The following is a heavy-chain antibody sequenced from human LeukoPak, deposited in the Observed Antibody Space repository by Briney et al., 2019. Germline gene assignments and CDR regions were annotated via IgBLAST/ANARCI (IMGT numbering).Heavy chain of an antibody. CDR2: ISGSGSST. D-gene: IGHD3-10*01. CDR3: AKNSGLLWFGESTDY. CDR1: GFTLSSYS. Sequence: PGGSLRLSCAASGFTLSSYSMNWVRQAPGKGLEWVSAISGSGSSTYYADSVKGRFTISRDNSKNTLYLQMNSLRAEDTAVYYCAKNSGLLWFGESTDYWGQGTLVTVSS. V-gene: IGHV3-23*01. J-gene: IGHJ4*02.